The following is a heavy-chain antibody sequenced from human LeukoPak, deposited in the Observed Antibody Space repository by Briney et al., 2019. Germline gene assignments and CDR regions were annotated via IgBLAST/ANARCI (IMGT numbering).Heavy chain of an antibody. V-gene: IGHV3-7*01. Sequence: GGSLRLSCAASGFTFSSYWMSWVRQAPGEGLDWVANIKQDGSEKYYVDSVKGRFTISRDNAKNSLYLQMNSLRAEDTAVYYCARDGDIVATIYYFDYWGQGTLVTVSS. CDR1: GFTFSSYW. J-gene: IGHJ4*02. CDR2: IKQDGSEK. CDR3: ARDGDIVATIYYFDY. D-gene: IGHD5-12*01.